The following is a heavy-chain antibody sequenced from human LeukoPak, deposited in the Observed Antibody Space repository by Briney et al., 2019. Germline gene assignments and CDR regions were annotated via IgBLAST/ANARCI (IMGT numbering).Heavy chain of an antibody. J-gene: IGHJ4*02. CDR2: ISAYNGNT. V-gene: IGHV1-18*01. D-gene: IGHD2-21*02. CDR1: GYTFTSYG. CDR3: ARVPGSDCYYTTDY. Sequence: ASVKVSCKASGYTFTSYGISWVRQAPGQGLEWKGWISAYNGNTNYAQKLQGRVTMTTDTSTSTAYMELRSLRSDDTAVYYCARVPGSDCYYTTDYWGQGTLVTVSS.